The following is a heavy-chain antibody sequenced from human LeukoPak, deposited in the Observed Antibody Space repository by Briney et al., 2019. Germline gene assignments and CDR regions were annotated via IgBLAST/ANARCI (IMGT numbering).Heavy chain of an antibody. CDR2: ISHIGST. CDR1: GDSITGHY. D-gene: IGHD1-14*01. CDR3: ARDRISINALDM. V-gene: IGHV4-59*11. J-gene: IGHJ3*02. Sequence: SQTLSLTCSGSGDSITGHYLTWIRQPPGNGLKWIGYISHIGSTNYNPSLKRRVTISVNTSQAPFSLKLTSVTAGDTALYYCARDRISINALDMWGQGTMVTVSS.